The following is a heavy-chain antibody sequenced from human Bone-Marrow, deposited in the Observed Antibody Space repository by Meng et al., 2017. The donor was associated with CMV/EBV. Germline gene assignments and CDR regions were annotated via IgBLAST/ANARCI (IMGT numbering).Heavy chain of an antibody. CDR3: ASDPELY. V-gene: IGHV3-53*05. D-gene: IGHD1-14*01. CDR1: GFTVSSNY. J-gene: IGHJ4*02. CDR2: IYSGGST. Sequence: GESLKISCAASGFTVSSNYMSWVRQAPGKGLEWVSVIYSGGSTYYADSVKGRFTISRDNSKNTLYLQMNSLRAEDTAVYYCASDPELYWGQGTLVTVSS.